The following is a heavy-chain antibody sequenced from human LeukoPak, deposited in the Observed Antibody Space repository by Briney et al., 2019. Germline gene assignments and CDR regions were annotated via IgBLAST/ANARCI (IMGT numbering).Heavy chain of an antibody. CDR2: IYYSGST. CDR3: ARAGRYNWNHPSY. V-gene: IGHV4-59*11. J-gene: IGHJ4*02. Sequence: SETLSLTCTVSGGSISSHYWGWIRQPPGKGLEWIGYIYYSGSTNYNPSLKSRVTISVDTSKNQFSLKLSSVTAADTAVYYCARAGRYNWNHPSYWGQGTLVTVSS. CDR1: GGSISSHY. D-gene: IGHD1-20*01.